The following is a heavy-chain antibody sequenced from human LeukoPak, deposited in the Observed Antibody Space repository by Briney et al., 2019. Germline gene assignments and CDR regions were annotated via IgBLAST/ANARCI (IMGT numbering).Heavy chain of an antibody. CDR3: ARHQGPRDGYNYGRAFDI. V-gene: IGHV4-59*08. J-gene: IGHJ3*02. CDR1: GGSISTYY. CDR2: SDYSGNT. Sequence: PSETLSLTCTVSGGSISTYYWSWIRQPPGKGLEWIGYSDYSGNTNYNPSLKSRITISVDTSKNQFSLKLSSVTDSDTAVYYCARHQGPRDGYNYGRAFDIWGQGTMVTVSS. D-gene: IGHD5-24*01.